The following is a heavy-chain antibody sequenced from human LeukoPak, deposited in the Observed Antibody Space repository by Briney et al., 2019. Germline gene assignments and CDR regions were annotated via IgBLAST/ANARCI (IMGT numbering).Heavy chain of an antibody. CDR2: INPSGGST. D-gene: IGHD6-6*01. CDR3: ARECIAARDGVFDY. V-gene: IGHV1-46*01. Sequence: GASVKVSCKASGYTFTSYYMHWVRQAPGQGVEWMGMINPSGGSTSYAQKFQGRVTMTRDMSTSTVYMELSSLTSEDTAVYYCARECIAARDGVFDYWGQGTLVTVSS. CDR1: GYTFTSYY. J-gene: IGHJ4*02.